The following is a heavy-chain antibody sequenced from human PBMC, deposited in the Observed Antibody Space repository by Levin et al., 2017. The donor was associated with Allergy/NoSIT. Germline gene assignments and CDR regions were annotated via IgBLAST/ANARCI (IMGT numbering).Heavy chain of an antibody. CDR2: VNVDNGNT. V-gene: IGHV1-18*01. D-gene: IGHD6-13*01. J-gene: IGHJ5*02. CDR3: ASVVQQLDQHWFDP. Sequence: ASVKVSCVASPYTYTTYGVTWVRQAPGQGLAWLGWVNVDNGNTYYAQQLLGRVTITTDRSASAVYMELRSLRSDDTAVYYCASVVQQLDQHWFDPWGQGTLVTVSS. CDR1: PYTYTTYG.